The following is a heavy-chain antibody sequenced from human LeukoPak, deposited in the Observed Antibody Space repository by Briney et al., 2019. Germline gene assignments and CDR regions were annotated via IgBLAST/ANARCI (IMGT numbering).Heavy chain of an antibody. CDR2: ISGSGGST. CDR1: GFTFNSYA. J-gene: IGHJ4*02. V-gene: IGHV3-23*01. D-gene: IGHD4-23*01. Sequence: GGSLRLSCAASGFTFNSYAMSWVRRAPGNGLEWVSAISGSGGSTYYADSVKGRFTISRDNSKNTLYLQMNSLRAEDTAVYYCAKASTTVVTPEDYWGQGTLVTVSS. CDR3: AKASTTVVTPEDY.